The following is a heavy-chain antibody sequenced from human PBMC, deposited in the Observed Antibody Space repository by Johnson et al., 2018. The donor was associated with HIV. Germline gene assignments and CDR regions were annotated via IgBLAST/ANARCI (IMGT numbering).Heavy chain of an antibody. CDR3: AKDPTTYYYDSSGYRTGGDAFDI. Sequence: MQLVESGGGVVQPGRSLRLSCAASGFTFSSYAMHWVRQAPGKGLEWVSGISGSGGSTYYADSVKGRFTISRDNSKNTLYLQMNSLRAEDTAVYYCAKDPTTYYYDSSGYRTGGDAFDIWGQGTMVTVSS. CDR1: GFTFSSYA. J-gene: IGHJ3*02. V-gene: IGHV3-23*04. D-gene: IGHD3-22*01. CDR2: ISGSGGST.